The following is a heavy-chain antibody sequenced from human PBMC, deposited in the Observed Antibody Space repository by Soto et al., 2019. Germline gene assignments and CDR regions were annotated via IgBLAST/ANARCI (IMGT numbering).Heavy chain of an antibody. V-gene: IGHV3-48*01. CDR1: GFTFSSYS. Sequence: PGGSLRLSCAASGFTFSSYSMNWVRQAPGKGLEWVSYISSSSSTIYYADSVKGRFTISRDNAKNSLYLQMNSLRAEDTAVYYCATYYDFWSGYLYNWFDPWGQGTLVTVSS. CDR3: ATYYDFWSGYLYNWFDP. J-gene: IGHJ5*02. D-gene: IGHD3-3*01. CDR2: ISSSSSTI.